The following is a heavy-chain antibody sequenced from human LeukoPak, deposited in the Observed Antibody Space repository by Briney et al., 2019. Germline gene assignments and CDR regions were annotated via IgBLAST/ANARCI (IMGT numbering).Heavy chain of an antibody. CDR1: GYTLISYG. V-gene: IGHV1-18*01. D-gene: IGHD2-8*01. Sequence: ASVKVSCKASGYTLISYGITWVRQAPGQGLEWMGWISPYTTKTNYAQSLQGRVTMTTDTSTSTAYMELRSLRSDDTAVYYCARGHEGYCTNGVCYFDYWGQGTLVTVSS. CDR2: ISPYTTKT. J-gene: IGHJ4*02. CDR3: ARGHEGYCTNGVCYFDY.